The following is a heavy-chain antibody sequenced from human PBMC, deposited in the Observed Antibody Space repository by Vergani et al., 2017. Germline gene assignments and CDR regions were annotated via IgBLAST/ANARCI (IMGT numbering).Heavy chain of an antibody. J-gene: IGHJ6*02. CDR2: FYTGGGT. CDR3: ARDPHYSATWPYRLHYMDF. V-gene: IGHV4-61*02. D-gene: IGHD3-10*01. CDR1: GGSISSGSYY. Sequence: QVQLQESGPGLVRPSQTLSLTCTVSGGSISSGSYYWSWFRQPAGKGLEWIVRFYTGGGTSYNPSLKSRVTISVDTSKNQFFLQLSSVTAADTAVYYSARDPHYSATWPYRLHYMDFGGQGTTVTVSS.